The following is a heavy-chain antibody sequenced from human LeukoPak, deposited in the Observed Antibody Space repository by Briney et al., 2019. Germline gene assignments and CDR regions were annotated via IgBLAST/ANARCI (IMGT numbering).Heavy chain of an antibody. Sequence: GGSLRLSCTASGFTFGDYAMSWVRQAPGKGLEWVSVIYSGGSTYYADSVKGRFTISRDNSKNTLYLQMNSLRAEDTAVYYCARRGGGLDYWGQGTLVTVSS. CDR1: GFTFGDYA. CDR3: ARRGGGLDY. CDR2: IYSGGST. D-gene: IGHD3-10*01. J-gene: IGHJ4*02. V-gene: IGHV3-53*01.